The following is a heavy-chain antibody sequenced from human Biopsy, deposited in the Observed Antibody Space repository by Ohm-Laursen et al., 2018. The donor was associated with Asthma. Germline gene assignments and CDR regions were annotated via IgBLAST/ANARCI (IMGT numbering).Heavy chain of an antibody. CDR2: HDHEEGGT. J-gene: IGHJ4*02. Sequence: ASVKVSCKISGYSLTDLSMHWVRQAPGQGLEWMGGHDHEEGGTVNARRFQGRVTMTEDTSTDTVYMELSSLSSDDTAVYYCASDFPKNYVRYNFQFWGQGTLVTVSS. CDR1: GYSLTDLS. D-gene: IGHD1-7*01. V-gene: IGHV1-24*01. CDR3: ASDFPKNYVRYNFQF.